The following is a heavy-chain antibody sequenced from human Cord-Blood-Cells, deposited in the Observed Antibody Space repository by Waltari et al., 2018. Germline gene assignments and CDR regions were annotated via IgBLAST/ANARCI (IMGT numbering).Heavy chain of an antibody. CDR3: AREPVVVVPAAYFDY. CDR1: GGTFISYA. V-gene: IGHV1-69*01. Sequence: QVQLVQSGAEVKKPGSSVKVSCKASGGTFISYAISWVRQAPGKGLEWMGGIIPIFGTANYAQKFQGRVTITADESTSTAYMELSSLRSEDTAVYYCAREPVVVVPAAYFDYWGQGTLVTVSS. D-gene: IGHD2-2*01. CDR2: IIPIFGTA. J-gene: IGHJ4*02.